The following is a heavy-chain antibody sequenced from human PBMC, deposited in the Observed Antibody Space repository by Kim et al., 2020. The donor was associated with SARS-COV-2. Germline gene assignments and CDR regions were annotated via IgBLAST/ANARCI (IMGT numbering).Heavy chain of an antibody. D-gene: IGHD5-12*01. CDR2: GST. V-gene: IGHV4-4*02. Sequence: GSTNYNPSLKSRVTISVDKSKNQFSLKLSSVTAADTAVYYCAARWLYFDYWGQGTLVTVSS. J-gene: IGHJ4*02. CDR3: AARWLYFDY.